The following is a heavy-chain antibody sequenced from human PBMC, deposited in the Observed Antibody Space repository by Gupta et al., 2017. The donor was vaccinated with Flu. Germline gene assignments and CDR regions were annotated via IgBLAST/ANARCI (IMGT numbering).Heavy chain of an antibody. CDR1: GYTFIDYH. J-gene: IGHJ5*02. V-gene: IGHV1-2*02. Sequence: QVQLVQSGAEVKKPGASVKVSCKASGYTFIDYHIHWVRQAPGQGLEWMGWINPNSGDTKYAKRLQGRVTMTRDTSISTAYMELSRLKSDDTVVYYCARNPGNWFDPWGQGTLVTVSS. CDR2: INPNSGDT. CDR3: ARNPGNWFDP.